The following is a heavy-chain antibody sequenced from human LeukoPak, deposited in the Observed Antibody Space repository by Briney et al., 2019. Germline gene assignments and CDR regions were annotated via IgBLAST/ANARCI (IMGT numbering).Heavy chain of an antibody. CDR1: GFTFSSYS. V-gene: IGHV3-21*01. CDR2: IRSSSSYI. CDR3: ARDGRRIQLWSEGWFDP. Sequence: GGSLRLSCGASGFTFSSYSMNWVRQAPGKGLEWFSSIRSSSSYIYYADSVKGRFTISRDNAKNSLYLQMNSLRAEDTAVYYCARDGRRIQLWSEGWFDPWGQETLVTVSS. D-gene: IGHD5-18*01. J-gene: IGHJ5*02.